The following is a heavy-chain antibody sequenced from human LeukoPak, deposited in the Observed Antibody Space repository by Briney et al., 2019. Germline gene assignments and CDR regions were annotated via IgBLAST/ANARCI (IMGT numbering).Heavy chain of an antibody. CDR1: GFTFSDYY. J-gene: IGHJ4*02. CDR3: ARDFAAGKNYYDSSCSIGGY. V-gene: IGHV3-11*04. CDR2: ISSSGSTI. D-gene: IGHD3-22*01. Sequence: GGSLRLSCAASGFTFSDYYMSWIRQAPGKGLEWVSYISSSGSTIYYADSVKGRFTISRDNAKNSLYLQMNSLRAEDTAVYYCARDFAAGKNYYDSSCSIGGYWGQGILVTVSS.